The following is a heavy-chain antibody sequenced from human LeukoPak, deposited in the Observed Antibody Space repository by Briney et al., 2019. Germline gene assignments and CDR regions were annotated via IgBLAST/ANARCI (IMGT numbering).Heavy chain of an antibody. D-gene: IGHD3-10*01. CDR2: ISDIRST. V-gene: IGHV3-21*01. Sequence: GGSLRLSCAASGFTFSSYNMNWVRQAPGKGLEWVSSISDIRSTFYADSVKGRFTISRDNARNPLYLQMNSLRAEDSAVYYCARESEESFDYWGQGTLVTVSS. CDR3: ARESEESFDY. J-gene: IGHJ4*02. CDR1: GFTFSSYN.